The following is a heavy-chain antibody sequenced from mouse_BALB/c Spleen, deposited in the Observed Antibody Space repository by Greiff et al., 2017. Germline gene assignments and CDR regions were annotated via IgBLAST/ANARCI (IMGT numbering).Heavy chain of an antibody. Sequence: EVQLVESGGGLVQPGGSLKLSCAASGFTFSSYTMSWVRQTPEKRLEWVAYISNGGGSTYYPDTVKGRFTISRDNAKNTLYLQMSSLKSEDTAMYYCARRGATAWVAYWGQGTLVTVSA. CDR3: ARRGATAWVAY. CDR2: ISNGGGST. J-gene: IGHJ3*01. CDR1: GFTFSSYT. V-gene: IGHV5-12-2*01.